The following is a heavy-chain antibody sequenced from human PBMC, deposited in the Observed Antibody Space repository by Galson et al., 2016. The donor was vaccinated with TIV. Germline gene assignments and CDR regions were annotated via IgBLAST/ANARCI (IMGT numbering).Heavy chain of an antibody. CDR3: VKDSRIGAMLMGYGLDV. V-gene: IGHV3-9*01. D-gene: IGHD2-8*01. CDR1: GFIFADYA. CDR2: ISWNSGSI. Sequence: SLRLSCAASGFIFADYAMHWARQGPGKGLEWVSGISWNSGSIGYADSVKGRFTISRDNAKNSLYLQINSLRTEDTALYYCVKDSRIGAMLMGYGLDVWGQGTTVTVSS. J-gene: IGHJ6*02.